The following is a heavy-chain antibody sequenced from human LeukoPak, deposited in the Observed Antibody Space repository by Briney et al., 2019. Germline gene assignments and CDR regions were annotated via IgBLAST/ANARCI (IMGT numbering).Heavy chain of an antibody. CDR2: IIPILGIA. V-gene: IGHV1-69*04. CDR3: ARGGRFGARFYGMDV. CDR1: GYTVTSYS. J-gene: IGHJ6*02. Sequence: ASVKVSCKASGYTVTSYSMHWVRQAPGQGLEWMGRIIPILGIANYAQKFQGRVTITADKSTSTAYMELSSLRSEDTAVYSCARGGRFGARFYGMDVWGQGTTVTVSS. D-gene: IGHD3-10*01.